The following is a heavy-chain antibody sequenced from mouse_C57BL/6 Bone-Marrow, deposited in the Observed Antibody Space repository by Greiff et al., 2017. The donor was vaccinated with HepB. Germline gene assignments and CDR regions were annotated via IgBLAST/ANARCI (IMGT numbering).Heavy chain of an antibody. J-gene: IGHJ4*01. D-gene: IGHD1-1*01. Sequence: DVKLVESGGGLVQPKGSLKLSCAASGFSFNTYAMNWVRQAPGKGLEWVARIRSKSNNYATYYADSVKDRFTISRDDSESMLYLQMNNLKTEDTAMYYCVRHASSYYAMDYWGQGTSVTVSS. CDR2: IRSKSNNYAT. CDR3: VRHASSYYAMDY. CDR1: GFSFNTYA. V-gene: IGHV10-1*01.